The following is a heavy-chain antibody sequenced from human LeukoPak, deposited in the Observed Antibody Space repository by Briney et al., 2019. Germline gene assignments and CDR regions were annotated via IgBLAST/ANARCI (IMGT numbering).Heavy chain of an antibody. J-gene: IGHJ5*02. Sequence: SVKVSCKASGGTFSSYAISWARQAPGQGLEWMGGIIPIFGTANYAQKFQGRVTITADESTSTAYMELSSLRSEDTAVYYCARVVFRVATIGSGWFDPWGQGTLVTVSS. CDR3: ARVVFRVATIGSGWFDP. V-gene: IGHV1-69*13. D-gene: IGHD5-24*01. CDR2: IIPIFGTA. CDR1: GGTFSSYA.